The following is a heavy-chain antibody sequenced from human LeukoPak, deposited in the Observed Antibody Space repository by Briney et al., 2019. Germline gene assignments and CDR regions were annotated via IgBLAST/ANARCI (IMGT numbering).Heavy chain of an antibody. CDR3: ARHAHYDSWGLIDY. CDR1: GGSISSSSYY. Sequence: SETLSLTCTVSGGSISSSSYYWGWIRQPPGKGLEWIGSIYYSGSTYYNPSLKSRVTISVDTSKNQFSLKLSSVTAADTAVYYCARHAHYDSWGLIDYWGQGTLVTVSS. D-gene: IGHD3-22*01. V-gene: IGHV4-39*01. CDR2: IYYSGST. J-gene: IGHJ4*02.